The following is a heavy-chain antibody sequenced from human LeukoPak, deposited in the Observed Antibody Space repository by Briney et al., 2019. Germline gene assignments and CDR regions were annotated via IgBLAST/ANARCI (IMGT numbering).Heavy chain of an antibody. CDR1: GFIFSSYW. CDR2: IKQHGSGK. CDR3: ARVRGDYYMDV. D-gene: IGHD4-17*01. Sequence: GGSLRLSCAASGFIFSSYWMTWVRQAPGKGLEWVANIKQHGSGKYYVDSVKGRFTISRDNAKNSLYLQMNSLRAEDTAVYYCARVRGDYYMDVWGKGTTVTVSS. V-gene: IGHV3-7*01. J-gene: IGHJ6*03.